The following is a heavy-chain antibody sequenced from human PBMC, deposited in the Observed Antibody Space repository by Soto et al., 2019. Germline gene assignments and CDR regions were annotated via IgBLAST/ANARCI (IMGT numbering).Heavy chain of an antibody. V-gene: IGHV3-23*01. CDR3: AKGATLFGGVMN. J-gene: IGHJ4*02. CDR2: ISGSGATT. CDR1: GFTFNNYA. Sequence: EVQLLESGGGLVQTGGSLRLSCAASGFTFNNYAMSWVRQAPGKGLEWVSLISGSGATTAYADSVRGRFTISRDNSRNTVYLHMSSLRAEATAVYYCAKGATLFGGVMNWGQGTLVTVSS. D-gene: IGHD3-3*01.